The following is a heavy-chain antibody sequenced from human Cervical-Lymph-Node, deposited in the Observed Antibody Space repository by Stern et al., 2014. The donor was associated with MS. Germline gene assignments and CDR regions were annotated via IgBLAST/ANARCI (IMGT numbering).Heavy chain of an antibody. V-gene: IGHV1-69*01. CDR3: ASGGRSSWYFDL. CDR1: GGTFSTYA. D-gene: IGHD6-6*01. CDR2: IIPIIGTA. Sequence: VQLEESGAEVKKPGSSVKVSCKASGGTFSTYAISWVRQAPGQGLEWMGGIIPIIGTAIYAQKFQGRVTITADESTTTAYMELSSLRSEDTAVYYCASGGRSSWYFDLWGRGTLVTVSS. J-gene: IGHJ2*01.